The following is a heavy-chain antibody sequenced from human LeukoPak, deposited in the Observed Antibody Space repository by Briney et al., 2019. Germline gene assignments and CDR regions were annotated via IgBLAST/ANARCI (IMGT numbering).Heavy chain of an antibody. Sequence: GGSLRLSCSGFGFTFRSFWMGWVRQAPGKGLEWVANIKQDGSKKSYVDSVKGRFTISRDNAKNSLYLQMNSLRAEDTAIYYCTRVGYIDEGIDYWGQGTLVTVSS. V-gene: IGHV3-7*04. CDR3: TRVGYIDEGIDY. CDR2: IKQDGSKK. J-gene: IGHJ4*02. D-gene: IGHD5-24*01. CDR1: GFTFRSFW.